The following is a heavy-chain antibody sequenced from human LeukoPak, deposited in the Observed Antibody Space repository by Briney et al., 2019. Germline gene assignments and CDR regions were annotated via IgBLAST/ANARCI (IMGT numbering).Heavy chain of an antibody. Sequence: PSETLSLTCTVSGGSISSYYWSWIRQPPGKGLEWIGYIYYSGSTNYNPSLKSRVTISVDTSKNQFSLKLSSVTAADTAVYYCARKWYYDSRVDYWGQGTLVTVSS. CDR3: ARKWYYDSRVDY. CDR1: GGSISSYY. CDR2: IYYSGST. D-gene: IGHD3-22*01. V-gene: IGHV4-59*12. J-gene: IGHJ4*02.